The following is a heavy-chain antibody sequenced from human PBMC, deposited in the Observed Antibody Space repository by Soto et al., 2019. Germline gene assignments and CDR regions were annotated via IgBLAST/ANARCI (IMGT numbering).Heavy chain of an antibody. D-gene: IGHD3-10*01. CDR1: AGSITSGGYY. J-gene: IGHJ4*02. CDR3: ARAQTSLWFGELPIQGFEY. CDR2: IYYSGST. V-gene: IGHV4-31*03. Sequence: SETLSLTCTVSAGSITSGGYYWSCIRQHPGKRLEWIGYIYYSGSTYYNPSLKSRVTLSVDTSKHQFSLKLSSVTPADTAVYSCARAQTSLWFGELPIQGFEYWGPGTLVTVSS.